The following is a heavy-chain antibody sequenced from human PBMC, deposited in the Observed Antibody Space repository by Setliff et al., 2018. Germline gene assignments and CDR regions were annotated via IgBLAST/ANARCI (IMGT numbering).Heavy chain of an antibody. D-gene: IGHD3-22*01. CDR1: GGSISSGDYY. CDR2: IYYSGST. J-gene: IGHJ3*02. V-gene: IGHV4-30-4*01. Sequence: SETPSLTCTVSGGSISSGDYYWSWIRQPPGKGLEWIGYIYYSGSTYYNPSLKSRVAISVDTSKNQFSLKLSSVTAADTAVYYCARDRTYYYDSSGYSDAFDIWGQGTMVTVSS. CDR3: ARDRTYYYDSSGYSDAFDI.